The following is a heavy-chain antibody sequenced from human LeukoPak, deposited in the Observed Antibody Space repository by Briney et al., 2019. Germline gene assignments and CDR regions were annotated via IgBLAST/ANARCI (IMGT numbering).Heavy chain of an antibody. CDR3: AKEGDCDDYHGMVL. CDR1: GFTFDEYD. D-gene: IGHD2-21*02. J-gene: IGHJ6*01. Sequence: PGGSLTLSCAASGFTFDEYDMHWVRQAPGKGLEWVSLISGDGGSTYYADSVKGRFTISRDNSKNSLYLQMNSLGTEDTALYYCAKEGDCDDYHGMVLLVQGTKVTVSS. V-gene: IGHV3-43*02. CDR2: ISGDGGST.